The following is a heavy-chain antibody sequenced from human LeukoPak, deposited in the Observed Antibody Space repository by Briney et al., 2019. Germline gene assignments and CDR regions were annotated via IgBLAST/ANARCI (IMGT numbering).Heavy chain of an antibody. V-gene: IGHV4-59*12. Sequence: PSETLSLTCTVSGASISNYYWSWIRQPPGKGLEWIGYVYYSGGTNYNPSLKSRVTISVDTSKNQFSLKLSSVTAADTAVYYCAREVGYYDSSGYYFCRAFDIWGQGTMVTVSS. CDR3: AREVGYYDSSGYYFCRAFDI. J-gene: IGHJ3*02. D-gene: IGHD3-22*01. CDR1: GASISNYY. CDR2: VYYSGGT.